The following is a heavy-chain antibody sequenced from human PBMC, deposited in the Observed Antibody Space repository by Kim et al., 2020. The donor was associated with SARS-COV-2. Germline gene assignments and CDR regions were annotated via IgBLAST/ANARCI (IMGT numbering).Heavy chain of an antibody. CDR1: RFTFSDYE. V-gene: IGHV3-48*03. Sequence: GGSLRLSCAASRFTFSDYEMNSVRQAPGKGLEWVSYISSSGYTIYYADSVKGRFTISRDNAKNSLYLQMNSLRAEDTAVYYCARARPYYYGSGSEFDYWGQGTLVTVSS. CDR3: ARARPYYYGSGSEFDY. J-gene: IGHJ4*02. CDR2: ISSSGYTI. D-gene: IGHD3-10*01.